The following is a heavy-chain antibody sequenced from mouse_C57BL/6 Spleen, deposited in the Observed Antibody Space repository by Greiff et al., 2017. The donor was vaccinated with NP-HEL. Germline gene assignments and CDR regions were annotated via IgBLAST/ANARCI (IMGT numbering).Heavy chain of an antibody. J-gene: IGHJ2*01. CDR2: ISSGSSTI. Sequence: EVQGVESGGGLVKPGGSLKLSCAASGFTFSDYGMHWVRQAPEKGLEWVAYISSGSSTIYYADTVKGRFTISRDNAKNTLFLQMTSLRSEDTAMYYCARPHYYGSSYYFDYWGQGTTLTVSS. D-gene: IGHD1-1*01. CDR1: GFTFSDYG. V-gene: IGHV5-17*01. CDR3: ARPHYYGSSYYFDY.